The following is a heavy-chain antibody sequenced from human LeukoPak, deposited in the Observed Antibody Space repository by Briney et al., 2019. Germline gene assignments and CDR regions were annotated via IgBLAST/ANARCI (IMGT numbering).Heavy chain of an antibody. CDR2: IYYSGST. Sequence: SETLSLTCTVSGGSISSYYWSWIRQPPGKGLEWIGYIYYSGSTNYNPSLKSRVTMSMDASKNQFSLNLTSVTATDTAVYYCARGGLGGITAYSNYLFDYWGQGTLVTVSS. V-gene: IGHV4-59*08. J-gene: IGHJ4*02. CDR3: ARGGLGGITAYSNYLFDY. D-gene: IGHD4-11*01. CDR1: GGSISSYY.